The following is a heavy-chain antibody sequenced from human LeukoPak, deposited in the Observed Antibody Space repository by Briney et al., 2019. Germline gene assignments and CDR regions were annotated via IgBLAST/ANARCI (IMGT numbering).Heavy chain of an antibody. CDR1: GNYW. Sequence: TGGSLRLSCAASGNYWMHWVRQVPGKGLVWVSHINSDGSWTSYADSVKGRFTISKDNAKNTVYLQMNSLRAEDTAAYYCVSFYETYWGRGTLVTVSS. CDR3: VSFYETY. J-gene: IGHJ4*02. CDR2: INSDGSWT. V-gene: IGHV3-74*01. D-gene: IGHD2/OR15-2a*01.